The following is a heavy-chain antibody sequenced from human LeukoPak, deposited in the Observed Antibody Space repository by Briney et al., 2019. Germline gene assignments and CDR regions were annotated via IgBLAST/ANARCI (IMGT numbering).Heavy chain of an antibody. CDR3: ASVITMVPYGLDV. CDR2: MYYSGRT. D-gene: IGHD3-10*01. CDR1: GGSISSGFYF. J-gene: IGHJ6*02. V-gene: IGHV4-31*03. Sequence: SETLSLTCTVSGGSISSGFYFWSWIRQHPGKGLGWIGNMYYSGRTYYNPSLKSRVSISLDMSKNQFSLKLSSVTAADTAIYYCASVITMVPYGLDVWGQGTTVAVSS.